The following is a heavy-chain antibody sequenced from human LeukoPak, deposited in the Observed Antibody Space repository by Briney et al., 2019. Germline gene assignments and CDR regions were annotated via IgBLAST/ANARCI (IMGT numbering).Heavy chain of an antibody. CDR1: GDSISPSY. V-gene: IGHV4-59*12. CDR3: ARGPVATVGYGMDV. D-gene: IGHD5-12*01. J-gene: IGHJ6*02. CDR2: VSHSGTT. Sequence: SETLSLTCTVSGDSISPSYWTWIRQPPGKGLEWIGHVSHSGTTNYNPSLNSRVIISVDTSKNQVSLRLMSVTAADTAVYYCARGPVATVGYGMDVWGRATTVTVSS.